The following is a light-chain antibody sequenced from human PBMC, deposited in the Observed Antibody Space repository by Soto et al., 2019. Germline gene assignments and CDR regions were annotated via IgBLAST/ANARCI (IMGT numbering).Light chain of an antibody. CDR3: QQSYSTPIT. J-gene: IGKJ5*01. V-gene: IGKV1-39*01. Sequence: DIPMNQSPSSLSASVGDRLTTHCRASQSISFYLNWYQQKPGNAPKVLIYAASNLQTGVPSRFSGSGSGTDFTLTINSLQPEDFATYSCQQSYSTPITFGQGRLLEIK. CDR1: QSISFY. CDR2: AAS.